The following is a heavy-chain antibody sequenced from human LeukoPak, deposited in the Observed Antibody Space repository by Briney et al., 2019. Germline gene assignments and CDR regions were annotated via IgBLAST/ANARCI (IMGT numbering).Heavy chain of an antibody. D-gene: IGHD6-19*01. J-gene: IGHJ4*02. CDR1: GGSFSGYY. CDR2: INHSGST. V-gene: IGHV4-34*01. Sequence: SGTLSLTCAVYGGSFSGYYWSWIRQPPGKGLEWIGEINHSGSTNYNPSLKSRVTISVDTSKNQFSLKLSSVTAADTAVYYCARGSSGGDYWGQGTLATVSS. CDR3: ARGSSGGDY.